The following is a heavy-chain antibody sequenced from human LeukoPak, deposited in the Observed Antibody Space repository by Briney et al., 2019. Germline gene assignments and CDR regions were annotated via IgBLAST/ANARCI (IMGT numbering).Heavy chain of an antibody. D-gene: IGHD4-23*01. J-gene: IGHJ3*02. CDR1: GGSISSSSYY. V-gene: IGHV4-39*01. Sequence: PSKTLSLTCTVSGGSISSSSYYWGWIRQPPGKGLEWIGSIYYSGSTYYNPSLKSRVTISVDTSKNQFSLKLSSVTAADTAVYYCARLVRSLRAFDIWGQGTMVTVSS. CDR3: ARLVRSLRAFDI. CDR2: IYYSGST.